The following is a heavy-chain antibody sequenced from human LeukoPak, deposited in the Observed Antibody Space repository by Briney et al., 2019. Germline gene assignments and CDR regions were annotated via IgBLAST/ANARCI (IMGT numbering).Heavy chain of an antibody. J-gene: IGHJ4*02. CDR2: IYPGDSDT. Sequence: GESLKISCKGSGYSFTSYWIGWVRQMPGKGLEWMGIIYPGDSDTRYSPSFQGQVTISADKSISTAYLQWSSLKASDTAMYYCARLPLYSSSWYALFDYWGQGTLVTVSS. CDR3: ARLPLYSSSWYALFDY. V-gene: IGHV5-51*01. D-gene: IGHD6-13*01. CDR1: GYSFTSYW.